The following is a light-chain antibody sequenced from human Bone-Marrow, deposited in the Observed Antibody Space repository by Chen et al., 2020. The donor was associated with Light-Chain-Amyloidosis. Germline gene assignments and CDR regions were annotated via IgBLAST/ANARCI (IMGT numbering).Light chain of an antibody. Sequence: SALTQPASVSGSPGQSITLYCTGTSGDVGTYNYVHWYQQHPGKDTKVMIYAVSNRPSGVPNRFSGSKAGNTASLTISGLQAEDEADYYCSSVTSSSSYVFGPGTKVTVL. J-gene: IGLJ1*01. CDR3: SSVTSSSSYV. CDR1: SGDVGTYNY. CDR2: AVS. V-gene: IGLV2-14*01.